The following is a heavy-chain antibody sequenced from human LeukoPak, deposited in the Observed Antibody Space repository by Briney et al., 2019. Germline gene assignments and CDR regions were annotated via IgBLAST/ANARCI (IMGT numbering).Heavy chain of an antibody. CDR1: GFTFSSYA. V-gene: IGHV3-23*01. D-gene: IGHD6-13*01. Sequence: GGSLRLSCAASGFTFSSYAMSWVRQAPGKGLEWVSAISGSGGSTYYADSVKGRFTISRDNSKNTLYLQMNGLRAEDTAVYYCANPYSSSWSFYYYGMDVWGQGTTVTVSS. CDR3: ANPYSSSWSFYYYGMDV. CDR2: ISGSGGST. J-gene: IGHJ6*02.